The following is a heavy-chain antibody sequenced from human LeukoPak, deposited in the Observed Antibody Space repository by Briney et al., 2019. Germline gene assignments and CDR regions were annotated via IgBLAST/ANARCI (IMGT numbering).Heavy chain of an antibody. CDR2: ISYDGSNK. J-gene: IGHJ4*02. Sequence: GGSLRLSCAASGFTFSSYGMHWVRQAPGKGLEWVAVISYDGSNKYYADSVKGRFTISRDNSKNTLYLQMNSLRAEDTAVYYCAKDSGYSYGYLDYWGQGTLVTVPS. CDR3: AKDSGYSYGYLDY. D-gene: IGHD5-18*01. CDR1: GFTFSSYG. V-gene: IGHV3-30*18.